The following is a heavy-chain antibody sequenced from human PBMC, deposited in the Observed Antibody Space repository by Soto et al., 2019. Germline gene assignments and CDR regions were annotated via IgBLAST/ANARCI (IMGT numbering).Heavy chain of an antibody. CDR3: ARAVLYSSGWYEGWFAP. CDR2: ISAYNGNT. V-gene: IGHV1-18*01. J-gene: IGHJ5*02. D-gene: IGHD6-19*01. CDR1: GYTFTSYG. Sequence: ASVKVSCKASGYTFTSYGISWVRQAPGQGLEWMGWISAYNGNTNYAQKLQGRVTMTTDTSTSTAYMELRSLRSDDTAVYYCARAVLYSSGWYEGWFAPWGQGTLVTVSS.